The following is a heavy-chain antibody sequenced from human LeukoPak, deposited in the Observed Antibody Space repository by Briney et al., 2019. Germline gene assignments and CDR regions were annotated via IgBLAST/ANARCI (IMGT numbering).Heavy chain of an antibody. Sequence: HPSETLSLTCTVSGGSISSYYWSWIRQPPGKGLEWIGYIYYSGSTNYNPSLKSRVTISGDTSKNQFSLKLSSVTAADTAVYYCARLLGLGSYRYGTDVWGQGTTVTVSS. J-gene: IGHJ6*02. CDR3: ARLLGLGSYRYGTDV. V-gene: IGHV4-59*01. CDR2: IYYSGST. CDR1: GGSISSYY. D-gene: IGHD3-10*01.